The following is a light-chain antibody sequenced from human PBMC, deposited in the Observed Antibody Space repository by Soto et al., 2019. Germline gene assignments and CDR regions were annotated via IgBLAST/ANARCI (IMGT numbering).Light chain of an antibody. J-gene: IGLJ1*01. CDR3: SSFSGSSTYV. V-gene: IGLV2-18*02. CDR2: EVN. CDR1: SSDVGSNNR. Sequence: QSALTQPPSVSGSPGQSVTISCTGTSSDVGSNNRVSWYQQPPGTAPKLMIYEVNNRPSGVPDRFSGSKSGNTASLTISGLQAEDEADYYCSSFSGSSTYVFGTGTKLTVL.